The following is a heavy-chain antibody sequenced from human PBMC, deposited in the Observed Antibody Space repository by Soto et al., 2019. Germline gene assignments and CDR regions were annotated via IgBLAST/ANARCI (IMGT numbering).Heavy chain of an antibody. CDR1: GYTFTSYG. Sequence: ASVKVSCKASGYTFTSYGISWVRQAPGQGLEWMGWISAYNGNTNYAQKLQGRVTMTTDTSTSTAYMELRSLRSDDTAVYYCATIGYYYDSSGYSYVDWFDTWGQGTLVTVSS. V-gene: IGHV1-18*04. D-gene: IGHD3-22*01. CDR3: ATIGYYYDSSGYSYVDWFDT. J-gene: IGHJ5*02. CDR2: ISAYNGNT.